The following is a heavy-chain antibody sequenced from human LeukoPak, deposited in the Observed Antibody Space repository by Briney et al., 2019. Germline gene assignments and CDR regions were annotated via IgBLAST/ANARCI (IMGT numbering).Heavy chain of an antibody. CDR2: IYPGDYDT. J-gene: IGHJ4*02. CDR3: ARHLPLTYYYDSSGHSEYYFDY. Sequence: GESLKISCKGSGYSFTSYWIGWVRQMPGKGLEWMGIIYPGDYDTRYSPSFQGQVTISADKSISTAYLQWSSLKASDTAMYYCARHLPLTYYYDSSGHSEYYFDYWGQGTLVTVSS. V-gene: IGHV5-51*01. CDR1: GYSFTSYW. D-gene: IGHD3-22*01.